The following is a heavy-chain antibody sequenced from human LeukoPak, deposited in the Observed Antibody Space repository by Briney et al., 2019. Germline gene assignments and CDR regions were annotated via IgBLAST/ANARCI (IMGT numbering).Heavy chain of an antibody. CDR1: GYSFTSYW. Sequence: GESLKISCKGSGYSFTSYWIGWVRQMPGKGLEWIGIIDPGDSDTRYSPSFQGQVTISADKSISTAYLQWSSLKASDTAMYYCARYPNDYSNAGDYWGQGTLVTVSS. CDR3: ARYPNDYSNAGDY. CDR2: IDPGDSDT. V-gene: IGHV5-51*01. J-gene: IGHJ4*02. D-gene: IGHD4-11*01.